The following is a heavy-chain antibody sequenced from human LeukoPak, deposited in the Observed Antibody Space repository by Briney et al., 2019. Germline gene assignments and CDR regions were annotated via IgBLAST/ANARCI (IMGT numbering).Heavy chain of an antibody. J-gene: IGHJ4*02. CDR3: ARGRLGYYFDY. D-gene: IGHD6-13*01. CDR2: INPRGST. V-gene: IGHV4-34*01. CDR1: GGSFSGYY. Sequence: SETLSLTCGVYGGSFSGYYWSWIRQPPGKGLEWIGEINPRGSTNYNPSLKSRVTLSADTSKNQFSLTLSSVTAADTAVYYCARGRLGYYFDYWGQGTLVTVSS.